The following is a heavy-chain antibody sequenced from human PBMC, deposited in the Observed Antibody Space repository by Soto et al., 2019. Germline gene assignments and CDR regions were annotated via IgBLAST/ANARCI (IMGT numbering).Heavy chain of an antibody. Sequence: SDTLSLTCTVSGGSVSSYYWGWIRQPPGKALEWIGYIYYSGSTKYNPSLKSRVTMSVDTSNNQFSLSVSSVTAADTAVYYCARHSNRNYGLYYFDFWGLGAPVTVSS. D-gene: IGHD4-4*01. CDR3: ARHSNRNYGLYYFDF. J-gene: IGHJ4*02. CDR2: IYYSGST. V-gene: IGHV4-59*08. CDR1: GGSVSSYY.